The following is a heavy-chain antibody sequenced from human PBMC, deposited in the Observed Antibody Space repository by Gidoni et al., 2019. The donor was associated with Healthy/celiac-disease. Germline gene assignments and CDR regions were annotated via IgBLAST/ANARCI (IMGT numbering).Heavy chain of an antibody. CDR3: AKVLLWFGELKGPFDP. CDR2: ISGSGGST. V-gene: IGHV3-23*01. D-gene: IGHD3-10*01. Sequence: EVQLLESGGGLVQPGGSLRLYCAASGLPFSRCAMSWVRQAPGKGLEWVSAISGSGGSTYYADSVKGRFTISRDNSKNTLYLQMNSLRAEDTAVYYCAKVLLWFGELKGPFDPWGQGTLVTVSS. CDR1: GLPFSRCA. J-gene: IGHJ5*02.